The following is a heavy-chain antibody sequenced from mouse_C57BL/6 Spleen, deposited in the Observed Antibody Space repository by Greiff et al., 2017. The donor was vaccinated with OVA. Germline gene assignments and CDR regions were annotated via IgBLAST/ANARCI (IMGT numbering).Heavy chain of an antibody. CDR2: IYPGNSDT. CDR1: GYTFTSYW. CDR3: TRRYYGSSFWYFDV. D-gene: IGHD1-1*01. J-gene: IGHJ1*03. V-gene: IGHV1-5*01. Sequence: EVQRVESGTVLARPGASVKMSCKTSGYTFTSYWMHWVKQRPGQGLEWIGAIYPGNSDTSYNQKFKGKAKLTAVTSASTAYMELSSLTNEDSAVYYCTRRYYGSSFWYFDVWGTGTTVTVSS.